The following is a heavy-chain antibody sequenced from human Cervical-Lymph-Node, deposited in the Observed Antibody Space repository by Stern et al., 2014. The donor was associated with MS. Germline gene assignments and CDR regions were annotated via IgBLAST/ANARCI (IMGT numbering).Heavy chain of an antibody. CDR1: GFSLSASGVG. CDR2: IYWDDDK. D-gene: IGHD4-17*01. Sequence: QITLKESGPTLVKPTQTLTLTCTFSGFSLSASGVGVGWIRQPPGKALEWLALIYWDDDKRFSPSLKTRLTVTKDTSKMQVVLSMTNMDPVDTATYYCAHTEVRYGDYLYFDYWGQGILVTVSS. CDR3: AHTEVRYGDYLYFDY. J-gene: IGHJ4*02. V-gene: IGHV2-5*02.